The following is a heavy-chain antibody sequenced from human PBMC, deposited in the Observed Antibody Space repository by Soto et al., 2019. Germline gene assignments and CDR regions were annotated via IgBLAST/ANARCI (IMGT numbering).Heavy chain of an antibody. CDR1: GGTFGSDA. D-gene: IGHD3-22*01. Sequence: SVKVSCKASGGTFGSDAITWVRQAPGQGLEWVGRIIPIFGTTNYAQNLQGRVTISADKSTLTSYMELHSLTSDDTALYYCARDLPDRGYYATTHDAWGHGTQVTVS. CDR2: IIPIFGTT. CDR3: ARDLPDRGYYATTHDA. J-gene: IGHJ5*01. V-gene: IGHV1-69*06.